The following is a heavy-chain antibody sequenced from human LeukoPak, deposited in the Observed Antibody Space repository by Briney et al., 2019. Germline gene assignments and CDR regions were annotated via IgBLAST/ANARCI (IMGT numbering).Heavy chain of an antibody. Sequence: PSETLSLTCAVYGGSFSGYYWSWIRQPPGKGLEWIGEINHSGSTNYNPSLKSRGTISVDTSKNQFSLKLSSVTAADTAVYYCARGGIAARSRYFQHWGQGTLVTVSS. V-gene: IGHV4-34*01. J-gene: IGHJ1*01. CDR2: INHSGST. CDR3: ARGGIAARSRYFQH. CDR1: GGSFSGYY. D-gene: IGHD6-6*01.